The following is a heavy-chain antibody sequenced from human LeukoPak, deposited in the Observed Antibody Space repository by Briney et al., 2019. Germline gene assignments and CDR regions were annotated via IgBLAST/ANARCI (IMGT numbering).Heavy chain of an antibody. Sequence: PSEALSLTCTVSGGSISSHYWSWIRQPPGKGLEWIGYIYYSGSTNYNPSLKSRVTISVDTSKNQFSLKLSSVTAADTAVYYCARVVVVVPAAKHYYYYMDVWGKGTTVTVSS. V-gene: IGHV4-59*11. CDR3: ARVVVVVPAAKHYYYYMDV. CDR2: IYYSGST. J-gene: IGHJ6*03. CDR1: GGSISSHY. D-gene: IGHD2-2*01.